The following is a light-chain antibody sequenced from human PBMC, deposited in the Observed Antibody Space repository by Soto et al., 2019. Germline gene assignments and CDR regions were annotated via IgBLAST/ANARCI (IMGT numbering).Light chain of an antibody. CDR3: CSYAGSYTFMV. Sequence: QSALTQPRSVSGSPGQSVTISCTGTSSDVGGYNYVSWYQQHPGKAPKLMIYDVSKRPSGVPDRFSGSKSGNTASLTISGLQAEDVADYYCCSYAGSYTFMVFGTGTKLTVL. J-gene: IGLJ1*01. V-gene: IGLV2-11*01. CDR1: SSDVGGYNY. CDR2: DVS.